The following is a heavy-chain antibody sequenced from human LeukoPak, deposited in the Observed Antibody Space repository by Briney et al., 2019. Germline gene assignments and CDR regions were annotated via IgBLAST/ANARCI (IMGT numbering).Heavy chain of an antibody. V-gene: IGHV3-23*01. J-gene: IGHJ3*02. D-gene: IGHD5/OR15-5a*01. CDR3: AKGGSVTAPDDAFDI. CDR1: GFTFSSYA. Sequence: GGSLRLSCAVSGFTFSSYAMIWVRQAPGKGLEWVSVISGGAGRTYYADSVKGRFTTSRDNSKNTLYLQMNSLRAEDTAVYYCAKGGSVTAPDDAFDIWGQGTMVTVSS. CDR2: ISGGAGRT.